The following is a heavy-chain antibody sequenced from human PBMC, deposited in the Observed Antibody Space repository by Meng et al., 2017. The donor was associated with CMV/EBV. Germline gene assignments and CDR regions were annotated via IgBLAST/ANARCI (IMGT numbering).Heavy chain of an antibody. CDR3: ARDRDIVVVPGDPWFDP. V-gene: IGHV4-39*07. CDR1: GGSISSSSYY. J-gene: IGHJ5*02. Sequence: QRQLPEAGSGLVNPSGTLSLTCTVSGGSISSSSYYWGWIRQPPGKGLEWIGSIYYSGSTYYNPSLKSRVTISVDTSKNQFSLKLSSVTAADTAVYYCARDRDIVVVPGDPWFDPWGQGTLVTVSS. D-gene: IGHD2-2*01. CDR2: IYYSGST.